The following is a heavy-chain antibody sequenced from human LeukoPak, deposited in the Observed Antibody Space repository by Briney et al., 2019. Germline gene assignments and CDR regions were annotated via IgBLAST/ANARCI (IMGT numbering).Heavy chain of an antibody. D-gene: IGHD2-2*01. Sequence: GGSLRLSCAASGFTFSSYAMSWVRQAPGRGLEWVSAISGSGGSTYYADFVKGRFTISRDNSKNTLYLQMNSLRAEDTAVYYCAKGRLSLGYCSSTSCSSWFDPWGQGTLVTVSS. CDR2: ISGSGGST. CDR1: GFTFSSYA. CDR3: AKGRLSLGYCSSTSCSSWFDP. V-gene: IGHV3-23*01. J-gene: IGHJ5*02.